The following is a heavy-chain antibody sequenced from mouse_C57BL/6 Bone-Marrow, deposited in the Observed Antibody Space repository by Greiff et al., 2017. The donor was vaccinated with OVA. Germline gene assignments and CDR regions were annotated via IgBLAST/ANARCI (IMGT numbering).Heavy chain of an antibody. J-gene: IGHJ2*01. Sequence: QVQLKQSGAELVRPGTSVKVSCKASGYAFTNYLIEWVKQRPGQGLEWIGVINPGSGGTNYNEKFKGKATLTADKSSSTAYMQLSSLTSEDSAVYFCARGGLRRKDYFDYWGQGTTLTVSS. CDR1: GYAFTNYL. D-gene: IGHD2-2*01. CDR3: ARGGLRRKDYFDY. CDR2: INPGSGGT. V-gene: IGHV1-54*01.